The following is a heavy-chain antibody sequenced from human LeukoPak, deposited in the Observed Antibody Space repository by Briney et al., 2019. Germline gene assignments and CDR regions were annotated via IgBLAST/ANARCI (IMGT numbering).Heavy chain of an antibody. CDR2: ISDDGSNK. CDR3: ARELAGIAVAGSFGY. D-gene: IGHD6-19*01. J-gene: IGHJ4*02. V-gene: IGHV3-30*03. Sequence: GGSLRLPCAASGFTFSSYGVHWVRQAPGKGLEWVAVISDDGSNKYYADSVKGRFSISRDNSKNTLYLQMNSLRAEDTAVYYCARELAGIAVAGSFGYWGQGTLVTVSS. CDR1: GFTFSSYG.